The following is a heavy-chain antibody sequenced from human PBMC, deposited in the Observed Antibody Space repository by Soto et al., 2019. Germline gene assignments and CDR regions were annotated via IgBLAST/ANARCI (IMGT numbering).Heavy chain of an antibody. J-gene: IGHJ6*02. CDR3: AREEGTMVSMDV. CDR2: TYYRSKWYN. Sequence: SQXLSLTCAISGDSVSSNSAAWNWIRQSPSRGLEWLGRTYYRSKWYNDYAVSVKSRITINPDTSKNQFSLQLNRLRLEDTGVYYCAREEGTMVSMDVWGQGTTVTVSS. D-gene: IGHD3-10*01. CDR1: GDSVSSNSAA. V-gene: IGHV6-1*01.